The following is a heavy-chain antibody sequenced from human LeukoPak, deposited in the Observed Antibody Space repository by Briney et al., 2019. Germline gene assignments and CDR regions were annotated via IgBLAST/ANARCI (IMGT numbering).Heavy chain of an antibody. V-gene: IGHV3-48*03. CDR3: AELGITMIGGV. J-gene: IGHJ6*04. CDR1: GFTFSSCA. CDR2: ISSSGSTI. Sequence: GGSLRLSCAASGFTFSSCAMNWVRQAPGKGLEWVSYISSSGSTIYYADSVKGRFTISRDNAKNSLYLQMNSLRAEDTAVYYCAELGITMIGGVWGKGTTVTTSS. D-gene: IGHD3-10*02.